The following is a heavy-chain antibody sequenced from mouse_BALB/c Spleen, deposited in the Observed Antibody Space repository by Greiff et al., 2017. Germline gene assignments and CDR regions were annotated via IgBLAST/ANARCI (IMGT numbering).Heavy chain of an antibody. J-gene: IGHJ3*01. CDR1: GFTITDTY. Sequence: VQLQQSGAELVKPGASVKLSCTASGFTITDTYMHWVKQRPEQGLEWIGRIDPANGTTKYDPKFQGKATITADTSSNTAYLQLSSLTSEDTAVYYCARSYGNYEGFAYWGQGTLVTVSA. CDR3: ARSYGNYEGFAY. V-gene: IGHV14-3*02. D-gene: IGHD2-1*01. CDR2: IDPANGTT.